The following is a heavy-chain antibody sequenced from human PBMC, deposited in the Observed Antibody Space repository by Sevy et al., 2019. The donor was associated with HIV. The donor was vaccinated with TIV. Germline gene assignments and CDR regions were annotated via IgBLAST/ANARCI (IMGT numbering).Heavy chain of an antibody. CDR1: GFTFPDYA. J-gene: IGHJ4*02. CDR2: IRSRKYNGKT. V-gene: IGHV3-49*04. Sequence: GGSLRLSCTASGFTFPDYALSWVRQAPGSGLEWLGFIRSRKYNGKTSYAASVRGRITISRDDSKSIAYLQMNSLKTADTGIYFWTRSTTTVYWGRGIQVTVSS. D-gene: IGHD1-1*01. CDR3: TRSTTTVY.